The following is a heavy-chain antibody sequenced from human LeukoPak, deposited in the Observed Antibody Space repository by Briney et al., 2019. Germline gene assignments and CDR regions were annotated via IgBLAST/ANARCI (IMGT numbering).Heavy chain of an antibody. CDR1: GGTFSRYA. CDR2: IIPMFGIA. D-gene: IGHD6-19*01. V-gene: IGHV1-69*13. J-gene: IGHJ4*02. CDR3: ARDRPYTGGWRGFDY. Sequence: SVKVSCKASGGTFSRYAVSWVRQAPGQGLEWMGGIIPMFGIANYAQKFQGRVTITADESTSTAYMELSSLRSEDTAVYYCARDRPYTGGWRGFDYWGQGTLVTVSS.